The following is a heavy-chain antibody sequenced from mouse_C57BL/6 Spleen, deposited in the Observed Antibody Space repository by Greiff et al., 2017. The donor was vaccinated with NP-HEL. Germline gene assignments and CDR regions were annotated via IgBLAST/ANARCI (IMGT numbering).Heavy chain of an antibody. Sequence: VQLQQSGPVLVKPGASVKMSCKASGYTFTDYYMNWVKQSHGKSLEWIGVINPYNGGTSYNQKFKGKATLTVDKSSSTAYMELNSLTSEDSAVYYCARSLSGSSYFDYWGQGTTLTVSS. CDR2: INPYNGGT. CDR1: GYTFTDYY. V-gene: IGHV1-19*01. CDR3: ARSLSGSSYFDY. D-gene: IGHD1-1*01. J-gene: IGHJ2*01.